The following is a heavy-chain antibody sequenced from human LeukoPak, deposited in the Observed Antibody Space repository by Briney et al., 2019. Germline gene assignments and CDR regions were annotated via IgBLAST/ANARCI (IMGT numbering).Heavy chain of an antibody. D-gene: IGHD6-6*01. J-gene: IGHJ6*03. V-gene: IGHV3-74*01. Sequence: GGSLRLSCAASGFTFSDYWMHWVRQAPGKGLIWVSRINTYGSSTDYVDSVKGRFTISRDNAKNTLYLQMNSLKAEDTAVYYCARVYSSSSKTHYYYHMDVWGKGTTVTVSS. CDR2: INTYGSST. CDR1: GFTFSDYW. CDR3: ARVYSSSSKTHYYYHMDV.